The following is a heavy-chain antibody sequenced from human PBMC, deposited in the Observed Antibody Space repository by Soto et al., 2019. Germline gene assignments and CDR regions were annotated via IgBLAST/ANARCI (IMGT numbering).Heavy chain of an antibody. D-gene: IGHD1-26*01. Sequence: EVQLVQSGGGLVQPGGSLRLSCAASGFPFSSSWMVWVRQAPGKGLEWVANIKGDGSQTSYVDSVKGRFTVSRDNAENALFLQMSSLRVEDTAVYYCSWSLNYWGQGTLVTVSS. V-gene: IGHV3-7*01. CDR3: SWSLNY. J-gene: IGHJ4*02. CDR1: GFPFSSSW. CDR2: IKGDGSQT.